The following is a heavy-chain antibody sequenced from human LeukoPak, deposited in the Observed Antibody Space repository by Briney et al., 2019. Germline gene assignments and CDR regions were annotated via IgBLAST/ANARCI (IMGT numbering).Heavy chain of an antibody. D-gene: IGHD3-3*01. CDR2: IFSSGSTI. Sequence: PGGSLRLSCAASGFTFSSYEMNWVRQAPGKGLGWVSYIFSSGSTIYYADSVKGRFTISRDNAKNSLYLQMNSLRAEDTAVYYCARDWRDFDYWGQGTLVTVSS. J-gene: IGHJ4*02. CDR1: GFTFSSYE. CDR3: ARDWRDFDY. V-gene: IGHV3-48*03.